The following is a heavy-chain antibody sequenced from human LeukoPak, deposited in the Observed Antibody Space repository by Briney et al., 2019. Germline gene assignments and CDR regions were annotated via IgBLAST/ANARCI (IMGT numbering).Heavy chain of an antibody. J-gene: IGHJ4*02. CDR2: ISSSSSNI. D-gene: IGHD5-12*01. Sequence: GGSLRLSCAASGFTFRSYSMNWVRQAPGKGLELVSSISSSSSNIYYADSVKGRFTISRANAKNSLYLQMNTLRAEDTAVYYCAREGGYSGYDMDYWGQGTLVTVSS. CDR1: GFTFRSYS. V-gene: IGHV3-21*01. CDR3: AREGGYSGYDMDY.